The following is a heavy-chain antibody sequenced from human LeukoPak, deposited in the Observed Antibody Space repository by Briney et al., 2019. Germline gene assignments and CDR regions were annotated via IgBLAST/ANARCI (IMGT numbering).Heavy chain of an antibody. V-gene: IGHV1-8*03. J-gene: IGHJ4*02. D-gene: IGHD3-10*01. CDR3: ARGVGGYGSGSYYYDY. CDR2: MNPNSGNT. Sequence: ASVKVSCKATGYTFTSYDINWVRQATGQGLEWMGWMNPNSGNTGYAQKFQGRVTITRNTSISTAYMELSSLRSEDTAVYYCARGVGGYGSGSYYYDYWGQGTLVTVSS. CDR1: GYTFTSYD.